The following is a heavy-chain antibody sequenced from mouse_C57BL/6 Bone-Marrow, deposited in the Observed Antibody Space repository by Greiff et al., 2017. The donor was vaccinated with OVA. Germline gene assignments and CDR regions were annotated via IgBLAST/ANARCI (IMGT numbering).Heavy chain of an antibody. V-gene: IGHV5-4*01. D-gene: IGHD1-1*01. CDR1: GFTFSSYA. J-gene: IGHJ2*01. CDR2: ISDGGSYT. Sequence: VQLVESGGGLVKPGGSLKLSCAASGFTFSSYAMSWVRQTPEKRLEWVATISDGGSYTYYPDNVKGRFTISRDNAKNNLYLQMSHLKSEDTAMYYCAREGYYYGSSSFDYWGQGTTLTVSS. CDR3: AREGYYYGSSSFDY.